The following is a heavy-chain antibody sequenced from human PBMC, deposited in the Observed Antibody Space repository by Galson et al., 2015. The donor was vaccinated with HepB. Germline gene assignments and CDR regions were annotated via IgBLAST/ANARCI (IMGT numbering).Heavy chain of an antibody. D-gene: IGHD4-17*01. CDR2: IWHDGINK. CDR3: ARDLLPYGDFNY. CDR1: GFFFSSYG. J-gene: IGHJ4*02. Sequence: SLRLSCAASGFFFSSYGMHWARQAPGKGLEWVAIIWHDGINKYYADSVKGRFTISRDNSKNTLYLEMNSLRADDTAVYYCARDLLPYGDFNYWGQGTLVTVSS. V-gene: IGHV3-33*08.